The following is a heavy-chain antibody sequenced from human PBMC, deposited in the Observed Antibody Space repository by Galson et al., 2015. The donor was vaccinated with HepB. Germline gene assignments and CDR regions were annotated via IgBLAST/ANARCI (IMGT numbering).Heavy chain of an antibody. Sequence: SVKVSCKASGYTFTNYGISWVRQAPGQGLQWMGWISAYNGNTHYAQKLQGRVTTTTDTSTSTAYMELRSLRSDDTAVYYCARGDWGWGGFDDWGQGTLVTVSS. V-gene: IGHV1-18*01. CDR3: ARGDWGWGGFDD. CDR1: GYTFTNYG. J-gene: IGHJ4*02. D-gene: IGHD7-27*01. CDR2: ISAYNGNT.